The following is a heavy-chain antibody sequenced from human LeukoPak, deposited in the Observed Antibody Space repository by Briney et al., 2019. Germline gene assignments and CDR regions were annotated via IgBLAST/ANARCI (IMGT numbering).Heavy chain of an antibody. CDR2: INSDGSST. CDR3: ARDRDIVVVPAAIFSGPYYYYYGMDV. J-gene: IGHJ6*04. CDR1: GFTFSSYW. V-gene: IGHV3-74*01. Sequence: GGSLRLSCAASGFTFSSYWMHWVRQAPGKGLVWVSRINSDGSSTSYADSVKGRFTISRDNAKNTLYLQMNSLRAEDTAVYYCARDRDIVVVPAAIFSGPYYYYYGMDVWGKGTTVTASS. D-gene: IGHD2-2*01.